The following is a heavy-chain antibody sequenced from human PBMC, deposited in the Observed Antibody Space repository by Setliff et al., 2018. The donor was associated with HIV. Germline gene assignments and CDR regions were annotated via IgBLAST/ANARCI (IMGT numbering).Heavy chain of an antibody. J-gene: IGHJ1*01. CDR1: GASVSSGGHY. CDR2: IYCSEKT. V-gene: IGHV4-31*03. D-gene: IGHD6-19*01. CDR3: ANFLNSGGWNPGYFEY. Sequence: PSETLSLTCTVSGASVSSGGHYWSWIRQHPEKGLEWIGYIYCSEKTNYNPSLKSRVSISVDTSKNQFSLKLSSVTAADTAVYYCANFLNSGGWNPGYFEYWGQGTQVTVSS.